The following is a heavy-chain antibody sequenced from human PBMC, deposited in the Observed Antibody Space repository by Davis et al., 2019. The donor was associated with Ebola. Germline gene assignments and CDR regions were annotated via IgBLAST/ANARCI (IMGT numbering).Heavy chain of an antibody. CDR1: GASISSGDSY. J-gene: IGHJ4*02. CDR3: ARGPALWKRFDY. V-gene: IGHV4-31*03. D-gene: IGHD5-18*01. CDR2: ISYSGIT. Sequence: MPSETLSLTCTVSGASISSGDSYWSWIRQHPGKGLEWIGYISYSGITYYNSSLKSRVTISIDTSKNQFSLKMTSVTAADTAVYYCARGPALWKRFDYWGQGTLVTVSS.